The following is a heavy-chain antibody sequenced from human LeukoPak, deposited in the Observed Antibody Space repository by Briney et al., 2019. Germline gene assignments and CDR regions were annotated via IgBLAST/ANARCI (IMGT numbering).Heavy chain of an antibody. D-gene: IGHD3-10*01. CDR3: ASAVSTFSGSPSGY. J-gene: IGHJ4*02. CDR1: GGTFSSYA. V-gene: IGHV1-69*05. CDR2: IIPIFGTA. Sequence: GSSVKVSCKASGGTFSSYAISWVRQAPGQGLEWMGAIIPIFGTANYAQKFQGRVTITTDESTSTAYMWLSSLRSEDTAVYYCASAVSTFSGSPSGYWGQGNLVTVSS.